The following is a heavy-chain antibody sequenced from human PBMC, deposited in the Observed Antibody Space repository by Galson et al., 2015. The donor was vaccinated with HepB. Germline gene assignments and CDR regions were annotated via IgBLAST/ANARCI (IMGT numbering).Heavy chain of an antibody. CDR3: ARVVGATPTPPGPGGVDY. CDR2: IYYSGST. CDR1: GGSISSGGYY. D-gene: IGHD1-26*01. V-gene: IGHV4-31*03. J-gene: IGHJ4*02. Sequence: TLSLTCTVSGGSISSGGYYWSWIRQHPGKGLEWIGYIYYSGSTYYNPSLKSRVTISVDTSKNQFSLKLSSVTAADTAVYYCARVVGATPTPPGPGGVDYWGQGTLVTVSS.